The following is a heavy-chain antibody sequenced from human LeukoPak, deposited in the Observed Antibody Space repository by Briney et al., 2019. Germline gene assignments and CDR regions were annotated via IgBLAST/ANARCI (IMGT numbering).Heavy chain of an antibody. D-gene: IGHD3-9*01. CDR1: GFTFSGSA. CDR2: IRSKANSYAT. Sequence: GGSLRLSCAASGFTFSGSAMHWVRQASGKGLEWVGRIRSKANSYATAYAASVKGRFTISRDDSKNTAYLQMNSLKTEDTGVYYRTRDYDILTGYDGTNWFDPWGQGTLVTVSS. J-gene: IGHJ5*02. CDR3: TRDYDILTGYDGTNWFDP. V-gene: IGHV3-73*01.